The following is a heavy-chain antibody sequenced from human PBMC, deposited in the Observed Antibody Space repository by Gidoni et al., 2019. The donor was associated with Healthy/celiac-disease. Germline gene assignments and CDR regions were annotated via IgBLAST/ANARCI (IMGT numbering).Heavy chain of an antibody. V-gene: IGHV3-23*01. CDR1: GFTFSSYA. D-gene: IGHD3-10*01. J-gene: IGHJ3*02. Sequence: EVQLLESGGGLVQPGGSLRLSCAASGFTFSSYAMSWVRQAPGKGLEWVSAISGSGGSTYYADSVKGRFTIARDNSKNTLYLQMNSLRAEDTAVYYCAKDHRISGDPGRGAFDIWGQGTMVTVSS. CDR3: AKDHRISGDPGRGAFDI. CDR2: ISGSGGST.